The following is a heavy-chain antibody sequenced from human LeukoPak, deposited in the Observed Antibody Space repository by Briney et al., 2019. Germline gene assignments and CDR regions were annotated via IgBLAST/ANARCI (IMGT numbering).Heavy chain of an antibody. CDR1: GFTFDDYA. CDR2: ISWDGGST. CDR3: ARGQSGYSYGYTFDY. D-gene: IGHD5-18*01. J-gene: IGHJ4*02. Sequence: PGGSLRLSCAASGFTFDDYAMHWVRQVPGKGLEWVPLISWDGGSTYYADSVKGRFTISRDNSKNSLYLQMNSLRAEDTALYYCARGQSGYSYGYTFDYWGQGTLVTVSS. V-gene: IGHV3-43D*03.